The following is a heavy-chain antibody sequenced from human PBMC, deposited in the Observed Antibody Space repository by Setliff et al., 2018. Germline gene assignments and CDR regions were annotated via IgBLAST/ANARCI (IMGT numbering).Heavy chain of an antibody. CDR2: IRQDATNK. Sequence: PGGSLRLSCVASGFSISNYWMAWVRQAPGKGLEWVADIRQDATNKYYVDSVKGRFTISRDNSKNTLYLQMNSLRAEDTAVYYCAKDQWSGSQEVWGQGTLVTVSS. V-gene: IGHV3-7*01. D-gene: IGHD1-26*01. CDR3: AKDQWSGSQEV. CDR1: GFSISNYW. J-gene: IGHJ4*02.